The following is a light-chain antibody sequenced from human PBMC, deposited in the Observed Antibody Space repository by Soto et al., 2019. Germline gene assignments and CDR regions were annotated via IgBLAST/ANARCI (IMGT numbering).Light chain of an antibody. J-gene: IGLJ1*01. CDR1: SSNIGTNS. CDR2: SND. V-gene: IGLV1-44*01. CDR3: ALFMGNGISV. Sequence: QSVLTQPPSVSGPPGQRVTISCSGSSSNIGTNSVNWYQEVPGTAPKLIIYSNDMRASGVHDRFSGSILGNKAALTITGAQADDESDYYCALFMGNGISVFGTGTKVTVL.